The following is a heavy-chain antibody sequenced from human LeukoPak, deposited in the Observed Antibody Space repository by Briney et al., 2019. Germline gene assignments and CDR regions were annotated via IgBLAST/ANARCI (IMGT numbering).Heavy chain of an antibody. CDR2: INYSGST. V-gene: IGHV4-39*07. CDR3: ARGLPFWSGYTVYYYYYMDV. Sequence: SSETLSLTCTVSGGSISSSNYYWGWIRQPPGKGLEWIGNINYSGSTYYNPSLKSRVTISVDTSKNQFSLKLTSVTAADTAVYYCARGLPFWSGYTVYYYYYMDVWGKGTTVTVSS. D-gene: IGHD3-3*01. J-gene: IGHJ6*03. CDR1: GGSISSSNYY.